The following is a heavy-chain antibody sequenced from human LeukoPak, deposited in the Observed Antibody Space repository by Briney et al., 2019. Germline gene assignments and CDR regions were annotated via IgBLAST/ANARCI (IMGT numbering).Heavy chain of an antibody. CDR1: GFTVSSNY. V-gene: IGHV3-53*01. Sequence: PGGSLRLSCAASGFTVSSNYMTWVRQAPGKGLEWGSVIYSGGSTYYADSVKGRFTISRDNAKNSLYLQMNSLRAEDTAVYYCAIVWSSYAFDIWGQGTMVTVSS. CDR2: IYSGGST. J-gene: IGHJ3*02. CDR3: AIVWSSYAFDI. D-gene: IGHD3-9*01.